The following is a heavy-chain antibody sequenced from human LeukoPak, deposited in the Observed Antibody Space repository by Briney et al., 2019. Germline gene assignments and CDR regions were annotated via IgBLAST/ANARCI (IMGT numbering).Heavy chain of an antibody. Sequence: GGSLRLSCAASGFTFSTYAMSWVRQAPGKGLDWVSTISDGGTDTHYADSVKGRFTISRDNAKNLLYLQMDSLRAEDTAVYYCARGRSGYSGYDYFDYWGQGTLVTVSS. V-gene: IGHV3-21*04. CDR1: GFTFSTYA. CDR3: ARGRSGYSGYDYFDY. D-gene: IGHD5-12*01. CDR2: ISDGGTDT. J-gene: IGHJ4*02.